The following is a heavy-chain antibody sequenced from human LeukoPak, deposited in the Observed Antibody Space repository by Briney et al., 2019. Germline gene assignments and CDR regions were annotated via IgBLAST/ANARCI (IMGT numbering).Heavy chain of an antibody. CDR1: GYTFTSYD. D-gene: IGHD3-9*01. Sequence: ASVKVSCKASGYTFTSYDINWERQAPGQGLEWMGWMNPNSGNTGYAQKFQGRVTMTRNTSISTAYMELSSLRSEDTAVYYCATAEGRGYEILGAFDIWGQGTMVTVSS. V-gene: IGHV1-8*01. J-gene: IGHJ3*02. CDR3: ATAEGRGYEILGAFDI. CDR2: MNPNSGNT.